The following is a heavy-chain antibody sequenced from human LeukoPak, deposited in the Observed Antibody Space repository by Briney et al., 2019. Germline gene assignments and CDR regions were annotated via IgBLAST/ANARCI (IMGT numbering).Heavy chain of an antibody. CDR3: AKGESSSWFD. CDR2: ITSSSSAI. D-gene: IGHD6-13*01. J-gene: IGHJ4*02. Sequence: HSGGSLRLSCAASGFTFSTYSMNWVRQAPGKGLEWVSSITSSSSAINYADSVKGRFTISRDNAKNTLYLQMNSLRAEDTAVYYCAKGESSSWFDWGQGTLVTVSS. V-gene: IGHV3-48*04. CDR1: GFTFSTYS.